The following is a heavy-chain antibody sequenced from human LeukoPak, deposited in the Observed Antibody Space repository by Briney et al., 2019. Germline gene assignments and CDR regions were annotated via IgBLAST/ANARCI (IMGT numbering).Heavy chain of an antibody. V-gene: IGHV3-11*01. J-gene: IGHJ6*02. Sequence: PGGSLGLSCAASGFTFSEYYMTWIRQAPGKGLEWVSYISGVYDNIFYGNSVKGRFTISRDNAKKSVYLQMNSLRAEDTAVYYCARGGAHGMDVWGQGTTVTVSS. CDR1: GFTFSEYY. D-gene: IGHD1-26*01. CDR2: ISGVYDNI. CDR3: ARGGAHGMDV.